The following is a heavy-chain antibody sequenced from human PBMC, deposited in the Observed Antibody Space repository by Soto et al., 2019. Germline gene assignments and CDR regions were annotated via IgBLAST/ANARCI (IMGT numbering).Heavy chain of an antibody. V-gene: IGHV3-49*03. CDR3: TTDPVTMIVVVPSSG. D-gene: IGHD3-22*01. J-gene: IGHJ4*02. CDR1: GFTFGDYA. Sequence: PGGSLRLSCTGSGFTFGDYAMSWLRQAPGKGLEWVGFIRSKAYGGTTEYAASVKGRFTISRDDSKNTLYLQMNSLKTEDTAVYYCTTDPVTMIVVVPSSGWGQGTLVTVSS. CDR2: IRSKAYGGTT.